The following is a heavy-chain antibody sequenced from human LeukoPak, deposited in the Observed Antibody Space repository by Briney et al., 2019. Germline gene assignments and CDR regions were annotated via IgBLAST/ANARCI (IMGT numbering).Heavy chain of an antibody. Sequence: SETLSLTCAVYGGSFSGYYWSWIRQPPGKELEWIGEINHSGSTNYNPSLKSRVTISVDTSKNQFSLKLSSVTAADTAVYYCARGHDGYCTNGVCLYYLDYWGQGTLVTVSS. CDR1: GGSFSGYY. V-gene: IGHV4-34*01. CDR3: ARGHDGYCTNGVCLYYLDY. J-gene: IGHJ4*02. CDR2: INHSGST. D-gene: IGHD2-8*01.